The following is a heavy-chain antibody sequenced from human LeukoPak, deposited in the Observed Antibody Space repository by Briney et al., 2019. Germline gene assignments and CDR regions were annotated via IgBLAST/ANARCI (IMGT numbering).Heavy chain of an antibody. Sequence: GGSLRLSCAASGFTVSNNYMSWVRQAPGKGLEWIAVIYSGGSTFHADSVKGRFIISRDNSKNTLYLQMNSLRVEDTAVYYCATGTHPGNWGQGTLVTVSS. V-gene: IGHV3-66*01. D-gene: IGHD1-26*01. J-gene: IGHJ4*02. CDR3: ATGTHPGN. CDR1: GFTVSNNY. CDR2: IYSGGST.